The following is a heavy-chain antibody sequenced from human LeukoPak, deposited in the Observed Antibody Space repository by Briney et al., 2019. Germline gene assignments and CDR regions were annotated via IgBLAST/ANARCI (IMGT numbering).Heavy chain of an antibody. J-gene: IGHJ3*02. Sequence: SETLSLTCTVSGGSISSGGYSWSWIRQPPGKGLEWIGYIYHSGSTYYNPSLKSRVTISVDRSKNQFSLKLSSVTAADTAVYYCARADYDSSGYYSLRFAFDIWGQGTMVTVSS. CDR3: ARADYDSSGYYSLRFAFDI. D-gene: IGHD3-22*01. CDR1: GGSISSGGYS. CDR2: IYHSGST. V-gene: IGHV4-30-2*01.